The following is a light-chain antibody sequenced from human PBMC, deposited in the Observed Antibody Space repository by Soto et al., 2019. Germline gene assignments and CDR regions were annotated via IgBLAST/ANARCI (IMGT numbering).Light chain of an antibody. CDR2: GAS. CDR3: QQYYSTPIT. V-gene: IGKV3-20*01. J-gene: IGKJ5*01. Sequence: EIVLTQSPGTLSLSPGERASLSCRASQSVSSSYLAWYQQKPGQAPRVXIYGASSRATGIPDRFSGSGSGTDFTLTISSLQAEDVAVYYCQQYYSTPITFGQGTRLEIK. CDR1: QSVSSSY.